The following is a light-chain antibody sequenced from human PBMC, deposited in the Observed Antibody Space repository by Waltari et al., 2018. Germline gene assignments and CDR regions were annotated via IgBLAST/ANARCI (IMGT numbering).Light chain of an antibody. V-gene: IGKV3-15*01. Sequence: EMVMTQSPAPLSVSPGARVAPSCRASESVATSLAWYQQIPGQAPRLLIYDASTRATNVSVRFSGSGSGTEFTLTITSLQSEDFAVYYCQQCNKWPPTFGGGTKVEIK. CDR3: QQCNKWPPT. J-gene: IGKJ4*01. CDR1: ESVATS. CDR2: DAS.